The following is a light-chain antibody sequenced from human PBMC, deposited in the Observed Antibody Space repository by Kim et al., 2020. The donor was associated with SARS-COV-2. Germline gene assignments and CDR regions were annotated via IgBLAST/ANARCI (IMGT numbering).Light chain of an antibody. CDR3: CSYAGRYSVI. CDR1: SSDVGTYNS. V-gene: IGLV2-11*01. J-gene: IGLJ2*01. CDR2: GVT. Sequence: QSALTQPRSVSGSPGQSVTISCTGTSSDVGTYNSVSWYQQHPGKAPKVMIYGVTKRPSGVPDRFSGSKSGNTASLTISGLQAEDEADYYCCSYAGRYSVIFGGGTQLTVL.